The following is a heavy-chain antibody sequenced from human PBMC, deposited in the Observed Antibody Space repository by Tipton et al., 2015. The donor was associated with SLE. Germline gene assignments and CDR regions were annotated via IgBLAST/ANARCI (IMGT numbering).Heavy chain of an antibody. CDR2: IYYSGST. V-gene: IGHV4-59*01. CDR1: GGSISSYY. D-gene: IGHD3-3*01. J-gene: IGHJ3*02. Sequence: LRLSCTVSGGSISSYYWSWIRQPPGKGLEWIGYIYYSGSTNYNPSLKSRVTISVDTSKNQFSLKLSSVTAADTAVYYCARVRFLEGAFDIWGQGTMVTVSS. CDR3: ARVRFLEGAFDI.